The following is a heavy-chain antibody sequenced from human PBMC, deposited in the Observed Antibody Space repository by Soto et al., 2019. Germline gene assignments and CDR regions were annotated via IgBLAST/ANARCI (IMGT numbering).Heavy chain of an antibody. CDR3: TTDKADDYGDYAYYYYMDV. CDR1: GFTFSNAW. V-gene: IGHV3-15*01. Sequence: GGSLRLSCAASGFTFSNAWMSWVRQAPGKGLEWVGRIKSKTDGGTTDYAAPVKGRFTISRDDSKNTLYLQMNSLKTEDTAVYYCTTDKADDYGDYAYYYYMDVWGKGTTVTVSS. J-gene: IGHJ6*03. D-gene: IGHD4-17*01. CDR2: IKSKTDGGTT.